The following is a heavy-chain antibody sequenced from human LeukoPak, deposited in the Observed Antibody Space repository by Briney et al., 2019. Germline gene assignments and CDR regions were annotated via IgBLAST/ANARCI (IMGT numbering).Heavy chain of an antibody. CDR3: ARPHYDILTGYVYFDY. D-gene: IGHD3-9*01. CDR2: IYPGDSDT. Sequence: KPGESLKISCKGSGYSFTSYWIGWVRQMPGKGLEWMGIIYPGDSDTRYSPSFQGQVTISADKSISTAYLQWSSLKASDTAMYYCARPHYDILTGYVYFDYWGQGTLVTFSS. V-gene: IGHV5-51*03. CDR1: GYSFTSYW. J-gene: IGHJ4*02.